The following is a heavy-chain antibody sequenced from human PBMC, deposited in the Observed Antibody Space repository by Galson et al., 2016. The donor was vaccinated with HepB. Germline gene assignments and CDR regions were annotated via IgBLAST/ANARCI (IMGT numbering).Heavy chain of an antibody. V-gene: IGHV1-3*01. Sequence: SVKVSCKASGYTVTNYAMHWVRQAPGQRLEWMGWINAGTGNTKYSQNFQGRVTITRDTSASTAYMELSSLRSENTAVYYCARDLGHNILTGYTYYYFYGMDVWGQGTTVTVSS. CDR2: INAGTGNT. CDR3: ARDLGHNILTGYTYYYFYGMDV. CDR1: GYTVTNYA. J-gene: IGHJ6*02. D-gene: IGHD3-9*01.